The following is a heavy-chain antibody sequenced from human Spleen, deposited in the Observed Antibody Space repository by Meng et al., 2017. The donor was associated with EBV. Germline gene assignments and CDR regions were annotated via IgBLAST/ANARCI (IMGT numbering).Heavy chain of an antibody. CDR1: GGSFSGYF. D-gene: IGHD6-6*01. CDR2: INHSGST. J-gene: IGHJ5*02. CDR3: AKGKIVARSPWFDP. Sequence: QVQVQHGGAGTLKPSETLSLTCAVYGGSFSGYFWSWIRQPPGKGLEWIGEINHSGSTSYNPSLKSRVTISEDTSKNQFSLKLSSVTAADTAIYYCAKGKIVARSPWFDPWGQGTLVTVSS. V-gene: IGHV4-34*01.